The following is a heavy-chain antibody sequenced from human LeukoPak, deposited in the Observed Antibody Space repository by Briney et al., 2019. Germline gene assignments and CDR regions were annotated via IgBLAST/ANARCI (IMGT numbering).Heavy chain of an antibody. J-gene: IGHJ4*02. D-gene: IGHD6-6*01. CDR1: GYTLTTYF. CDR3: ARAPITTRPSDY. CDR2: INPSGGST. V-gene: IGHV1-46*01. Sequence: ASVKVSCKASGYTLTTYFIHWVRQAPGQGPEWMGTINPSGGSTTYAPKFQGRVTMTSDTSTSTVNMELSSLRSEDTAVYYCARAPITTRPSDYWGQGTLVTVSS.